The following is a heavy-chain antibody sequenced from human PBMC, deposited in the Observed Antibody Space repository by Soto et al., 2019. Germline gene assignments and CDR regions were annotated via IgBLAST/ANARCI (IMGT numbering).Heavy chain of an antibody. CDR2: ISYDGSNK. D-gene: IGHD3-22*01. CDR1: GFTFSSYA. CDR3: ARGTTRSMIVVVSPLD. Sequence: PGGSLRLSFAASGFTFSSYAMHWARQAPGKGLEWVAVISYDGSNKYYADSVKGRFTISRDNSKNTLYLQMNSLRAEDTAVYYCARGTTRSMIVVVSPLDWGQGTLVTVSS. J-gene: IGHJ4*02. V-gene: IGHV3-30-3*01.